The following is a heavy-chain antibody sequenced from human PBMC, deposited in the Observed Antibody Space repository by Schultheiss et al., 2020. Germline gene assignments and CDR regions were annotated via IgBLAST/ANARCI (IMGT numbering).Heavy chain of an antibody. CDR1: GFTFSSYE. J-gene: IGHJ6*02. V-gene: IGHV3-23*01. CDR2: ISGSGGST. CDR3: AKDIAARPDLYYYYYYGMDV. D-gene: IGHD6-6*01. Sequence: GGSLRLSCEASGFTFSSYEMHWVRQAPGKGLEWVSAISGSGGSTYYADSVKGRFTISRDNSKNTLYLQMNSLRAEDTAVYYCAKDIAARPDLYYYYYYGMDVWGQGTTVTVSS.